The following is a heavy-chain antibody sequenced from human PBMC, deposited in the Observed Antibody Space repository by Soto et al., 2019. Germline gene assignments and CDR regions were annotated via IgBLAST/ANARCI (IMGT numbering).Heavy chain of an antibody. D-gene: IGHD1-7*01. J-gene: IGHJ5*02. Sequence: SETLSLTCTVSGGSISSSSYYWGWIRQPPGKGLEWIGSIYYSGSTYYNPSLKSRVTISVDTSKNQFSLKLSSVTAADTAVYYCARNSPDGELPWFDPWGQGTLVTVSS. CDR3: ARNSPDGELPWFDP. V-gene: IGHV4-39*01. CDR1: GGSISSSSYY. CDR2: IYYSGST.